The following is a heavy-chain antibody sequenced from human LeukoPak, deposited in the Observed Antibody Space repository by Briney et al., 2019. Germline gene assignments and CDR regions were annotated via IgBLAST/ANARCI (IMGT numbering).Heavy chain of an antibody. CDR2: IKYDGSEK. D-gene: IGHD6-13*01. CDR1: GFTFSSNW. V-gene: IGHV3-7*01. Sequence: GGSLRLSRVASGFTFSSNWMSWVRQAPGKGLEWLANIKYDGSEKYYVDSVKGRFSISRDNAKNSVFLEMNSLRAEDTAEYYCARSKSYAFDFWGQGTMVTVSS. J-gene: IGHJ3*01. CDR3: ARSKSYAFDF.